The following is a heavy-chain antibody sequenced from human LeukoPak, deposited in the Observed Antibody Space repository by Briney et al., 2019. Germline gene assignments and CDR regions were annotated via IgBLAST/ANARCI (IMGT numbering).Heavy chain of an antibody. CDR2: ISAYSTNT. J-gene: IGHJ4*02. CDR3: ARVIGGDCSSTSCAIGDY. CDR1: GYTFTSYG. Sequence: GASVKVSCKAYGYTFTSYGISWVRQAPGQGLEWVGWISAYSTNTHYAQRLQGRVSMTTDTSTTTSYMALRSLRSDDTAVYYCARVIGGDCSSTSCAIGDYWGQGTLVTVSS. V-gene: IGHV1-18*01. D-gene: IGHD2-2*03.